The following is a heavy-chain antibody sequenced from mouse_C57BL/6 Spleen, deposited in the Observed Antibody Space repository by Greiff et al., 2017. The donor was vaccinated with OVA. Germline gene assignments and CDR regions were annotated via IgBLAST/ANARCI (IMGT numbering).Heavy chain of an antibody. J-gene: IGHJ4*01. V-gene: IGHV1-52*01. CDR3: ATLYYDYEGNY. Sequence: VQLQHPGAELVRPGSSVKLSCKASGYTFTSYWMHWVKQRPIQGLEWIGNIDPSDSETHYNQKFKDKATLTVDKSSSTAYMQLSSLTSEDSAVYYCATLYYDYEGNYWGQGTSVTVSS. D-gene: IGHD2-4*01. CDR2: IDPSDSET. CDR1: GYTFTSYW.